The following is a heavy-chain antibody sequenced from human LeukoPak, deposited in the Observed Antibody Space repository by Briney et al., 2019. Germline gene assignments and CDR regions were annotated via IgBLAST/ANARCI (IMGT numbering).Heavy chain of an antibody. Sequence: GASVKVSCKASGYTFTGYYMHWVRQAPGQGLEWMGWINPNSGGTNYAQKFQGRVTMTRDTSISTAYMELRSLRSDDTAVYYCARAPAVAGNGGDYWGQGTLVTVSS. CDR2: INPNSGGT. V-gene: IGHV1-2*02. J-gene: IGHJ4*02. CDR3: ARAPAVAGNGGDY. CDR1: GYTFTGYY. D-gene: IGHD6-19*01.